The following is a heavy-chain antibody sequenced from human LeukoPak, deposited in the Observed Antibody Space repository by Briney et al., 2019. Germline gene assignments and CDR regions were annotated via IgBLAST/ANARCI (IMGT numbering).Heavy chain of an antibody. CDR1: GFTFSSYG. J-gene: IGHJ4*02. V-gene: IGHV3-30*02. CDR2: IRYDGSNK. Sequence: GGSLRLSCAASGFTFSSYGMHWVRQAPGKGLEWVAFIRYDGSNKYYADSVKGRFTVPRDNSKNTLDLQMNSLRAEDTALYYCAKDMIVIVPAALGYWGQGTLVTVSS. D-gene: IGHD2-2*01. CDR3: AKDMIVIVPAALGY.